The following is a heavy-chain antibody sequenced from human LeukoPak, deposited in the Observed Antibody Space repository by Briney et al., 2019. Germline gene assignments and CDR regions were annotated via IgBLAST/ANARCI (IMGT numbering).Heavy chain of an antibody. J-gene: IGHJ4*02. CDR3: AKAKTIVGTFSFDY. D-gene: IGHD2/OR15-2a*01. CDR2: INPNSGGT. CDR1: GNTFSDYY. Sequence: ASVKVSCKASGNTFSDYYMHWVRQAPGQGLEWMGRINPNSGGTNYAQKLEGRVTMTRDTSISTAYMELSRLRSDDTAVYYCAKAKTIVGTFSFDYWGQGTLVTVSS. V-gene: IGHV1-2*06.